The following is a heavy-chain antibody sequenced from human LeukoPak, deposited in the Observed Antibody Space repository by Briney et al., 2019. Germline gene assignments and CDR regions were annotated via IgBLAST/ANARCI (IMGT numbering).Heavy chain of an antibody. J-gene: IGHJ4*02. V-gene: IGHV4-61*08. D-gene: IGHD4-17*01. CDR2: IYYSGST. CDR3: ASLSGDYGDF. Sequence: SQTLSLTCTGSGDSISSGDYYWSWIRQPPGKGLEWIGYIYYSGSTNYNPSRKSRVTISIDTSKNQFSLKLSSVAAADTAVYYCASLSGDYGDFWGQGTLVTVSS. CDR1: GDSISSGDYY.